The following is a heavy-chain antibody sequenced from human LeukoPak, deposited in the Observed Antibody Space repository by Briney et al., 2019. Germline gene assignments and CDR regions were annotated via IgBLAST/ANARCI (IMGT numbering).Heavy chain of an antibody. J-gene: IGHJ4*02. Sequence: ASVKVSCKASGYTFTNYYMHWVRQAPGQGLEWMGGIIPIFGTANYAQKFQGRVTMTSDSSISTAYMELSNLRSEDTAIYYCVRTPPNWGFDYWGQGTLVTVSS. CDR1: GYTFTNYY. D-gene: IGHD7-27*01. CDR3: VRTPPNWGFDY. V-gene: IGHV1-46*01. CDR2: IIPIFGTA.